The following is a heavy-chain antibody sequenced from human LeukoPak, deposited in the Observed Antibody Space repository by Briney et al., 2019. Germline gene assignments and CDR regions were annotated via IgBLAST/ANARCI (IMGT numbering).Heavy chain of an antibody. CDR1: GFIFSSYG. CDR3: AKEYASGWVDY. CDR2: IWYDGSNK. Sequence: GGSLRLSCAASGFIFSSYGMHWVRQAPGKGLEWVAVIWYDGSNKYYADSVKGRFTISRDNSKNTLYLQMNSLRGEDTAVYYCAKEYASGWVDYWGQGTLVTVSS. D-gene: IGHD6-19*01. V-gene: IGHV3-33*06. J-gene: IGHJ4*02.